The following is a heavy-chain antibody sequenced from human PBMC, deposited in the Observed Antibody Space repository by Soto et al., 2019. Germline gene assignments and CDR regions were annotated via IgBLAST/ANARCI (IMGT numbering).Heavy chain of an antibody. V-gene: IGHV4-61*01. D-gene: IGHD3-3*01. J-gene: IGHJ4*02. CDR1: GGSVSSGSYY. CDR2: INYSGST. CDR3: ARSNAYYDVWSGYFDY. Sequence: QVQLQESGPGLVKPSETLSLTCTVSGGSVSSGSYYWNWIRQPSGKGLEWIGYINYSGSTKYNPSLKSRVTISVDTSKNQFSLKLSSVTAADTAVYYCARSNAYYDVWSGYFDYWGQGTLVTVSS.